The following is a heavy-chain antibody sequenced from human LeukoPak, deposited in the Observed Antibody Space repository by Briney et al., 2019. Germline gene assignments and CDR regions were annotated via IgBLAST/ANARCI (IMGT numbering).Heavy chain of an antibody. CDR2: ISGSGGST. D-gene: IGHD6-19*01. J-gene: IGHJ5*02. Sequence: GGSLRLSCAASGFTFSSYAMSWVRQAPGKGLEWVSAISGSGGSTYYADSVKGRFTISRDNSKNTLYLQMNSLRAEDTAVYYCAKELSRGIAVAGTGWFDPWGQGTLVTVSS. CDR3: AKELSRGIAVAGTGWFDP. CDR1: GFTFSSYA. V-gene: IGHV3-23*01.